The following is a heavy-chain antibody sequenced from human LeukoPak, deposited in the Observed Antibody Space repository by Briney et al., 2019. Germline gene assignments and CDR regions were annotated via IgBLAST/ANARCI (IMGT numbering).Heavy chain of an antibody. CDR3: ARVYRTDFYYYMDV. V-gene: IGHV1-8*01. D-gene: IGHD4-11*01. CDR2: MNPNSGNT. Sequence: ASVKVSCKASGYTFTSYDINWVRQAPGQGLDWMGWMNPNSGNTGYAQKFQGRVTMTRNTSISTAYMELSSLRSEGTAVYYCARVYRTDFYYYMDVWGKGTTVTVSS. CDR1: GYTFTSYD. J-gene: IGHJ6*03.